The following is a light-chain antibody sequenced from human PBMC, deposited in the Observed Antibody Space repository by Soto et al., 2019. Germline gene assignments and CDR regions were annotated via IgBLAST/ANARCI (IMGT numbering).Light chain of an antibody. V-gene: IGLV2-14*01. CDR1: SSDVGGYNY. CDR2: DVS. Sequence: QSVLTQPASVSGSPGQSITISCTGTSSDVGGYNYVSWYQQHPGKAPKLMIYDVSNRPSGVSNRFSGSKSGKTASLTISGLQAADEADYYCSSYTSSSTLVFGTGTKLTVL. J-gene: IGLJ1*01. CDR3: SSYTSSSTLV.